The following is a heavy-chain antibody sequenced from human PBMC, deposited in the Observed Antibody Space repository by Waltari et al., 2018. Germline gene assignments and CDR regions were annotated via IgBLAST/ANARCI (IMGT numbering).Heavy chain of an antibody. CDR3: ARDRGRGLYLDS. D-gene: IGHD2-15*01. V-gene: IGHV4-4*02. CDR1: GESMSSNYW. CDR2: VRGSGRT. J-gene: IGHJ4*02. Sequence: QLQLQESGPGLVKPSGTLSLTCVVSGESMSSNYWWSWVRQSPGKGLEWIGQVRGSGRTNSNPSFASRVIMSVDTSINQFSLKVLSATAADTAVYYCARDRGRGLYLDSWGQGTLVTVSP.